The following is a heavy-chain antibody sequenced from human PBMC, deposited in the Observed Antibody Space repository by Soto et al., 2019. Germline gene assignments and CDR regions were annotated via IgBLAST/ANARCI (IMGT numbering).Heavy chain of an antibody. J-gene: IGHJ4*02. Sequence: GGSMRLSWAASGFTFSSYAMHWVRQAQGKGLEWVAVISYDGSNKYYADSVKGRFTISRDNSKNTLYLQMNSLRAEDTAVYYCARVKTGYYDSSGYPPKLWGQGTLVTVSS. V-gene: IGHV3-30-3*01. CDR2: ISYDGSNK. CDR3: ARVKTGYYDSSGYPPKL. CDR1: GFTFSSYA. D-gene: IGHD3-22*01.